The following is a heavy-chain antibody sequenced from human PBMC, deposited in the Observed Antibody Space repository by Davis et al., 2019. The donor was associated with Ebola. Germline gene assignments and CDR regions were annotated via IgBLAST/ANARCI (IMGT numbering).Heavy chain of an antibody. CDR1: GDTVSGSNGA. CDR2: TYYYHSTWYN. Sequence: HSQTPSLTCVISGDTVSGSNGAWNWIRQSPSRGLEWLGRTYYYHSTWYNDSAVSVTSRITINADTSNNQLSLHLNSVTPEDTAVYYCARGWLRSAFDQWGQGTLVTVSS. CDR3: ARGWLRSAFDQ. J-gene: IGHJ4*02. D-gene: IGHD5-12*01. V-gene: IGHV6-1*01.